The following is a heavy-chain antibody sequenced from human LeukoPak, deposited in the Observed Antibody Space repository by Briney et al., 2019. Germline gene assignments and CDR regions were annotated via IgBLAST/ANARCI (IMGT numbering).Heavy chain of an antibody. V-gene: IGHV3-23*01. CDR2: ISGSGGST. CDR1: GFTFSSYA. CDR3: AKANLGYCSGGSCYSGPSGMDV. D-gene: IGHD2-15*01. Sequence: GGSLRLSCAASGFTFSSYAMSWVRQAPGKGLEWVLAISGSGGSTYYADSVKGRFTISRDNSKNTLYLQMNSLRAEDTAVYYCAKANLGYCSGGSCYSGPSGMDVWGQGTTVTVSS. J-gene: IGHJ6*02.